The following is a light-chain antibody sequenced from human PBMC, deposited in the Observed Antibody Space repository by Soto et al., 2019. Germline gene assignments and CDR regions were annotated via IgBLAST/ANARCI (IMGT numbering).Light chain of an antibody. J-gene: IGLJ1*01. CDR2: VGTGGIVG. CDR1: SDYSNYK. V-gene: IGLV9-49*01. Sequence: QPVLTQPPSASAPLGASVTLTCTLSSDYSNYKVDWYQQRPGKGPRFVMRVGTGGIVGSKGDGIPDRFSVLGSGLNRYLTIKNIQEEDESDYHCGADHGSGSNFSYVFGTGTKVTVL. CDR3: GADHGSGSNFSYV.